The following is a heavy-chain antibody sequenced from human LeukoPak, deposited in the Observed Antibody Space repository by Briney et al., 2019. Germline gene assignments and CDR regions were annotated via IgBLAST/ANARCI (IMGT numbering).Heavy chain of an antibody. J-gene: IGHJ4*02. D-gene: IGHD6-13*01. CDR2: INSDGSTT. CDR3: ARSLPYGTTWYGRSDF. V-gene: IGHV3-74*01. CDR1: GFTVNSYW. Sequence: PGGSLRLSCAVSGFTVNSYWMHWVRQGPGKGLVWVSHINSDGSTTGYADSVKGRFTISRDNAMNSLYLQMNSLRAEDTAIYYCARSLPYGTTWYGRSDFWGQGTLVTVSS.